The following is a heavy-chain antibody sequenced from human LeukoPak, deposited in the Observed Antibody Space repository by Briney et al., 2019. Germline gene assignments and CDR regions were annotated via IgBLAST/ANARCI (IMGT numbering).Heavy chain of an antibody. CDR2: ISSSSSTI. D-gene: IGHD6-6*01. V-gene: IGHV3-48*01. CDR3: ASRQDLGRHYDN. Sequence: GGSLRLSCAASGFTFSSYSMNWVRQAPGKGLEWVSYISSSSSTIYYADSVRGRFTISRDNAKNSLYLQMNSLRAEDTAVYYCASRQDLGRHYDNWGQGTLVTVSS. J-gene: IGHJ4*02. CDR1: GFTFSSYS.